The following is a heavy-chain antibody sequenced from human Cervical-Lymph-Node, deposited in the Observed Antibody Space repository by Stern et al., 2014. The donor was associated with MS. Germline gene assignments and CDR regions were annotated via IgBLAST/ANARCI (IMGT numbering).Heavy chain of an antibody. J-gene: IGHJ4*02. CDR1: GFTFDDYG. D-gene: IGHD6-6*01. V-gene: IGHV3-9*01. Sequence: EVQLLESGGGWVQPGRSLRLSCATSGFTFDDYGMPWVRQAPGRGLEWVSTISWNSAIIAYADSVKGRFTISRDNAKNSLNLQMNSLRAEDTALYYCAKSGSSPFDDWGQGTLVTVSS. CDR3: AKSGSSPFDD. CDR2: ISWNSAII.